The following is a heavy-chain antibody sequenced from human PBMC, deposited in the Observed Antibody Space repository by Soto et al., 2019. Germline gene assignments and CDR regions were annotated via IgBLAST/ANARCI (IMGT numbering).Heavy chain of an antibody. CDR2: IIPASDTE. CDR1: GGTFGTYG. D-gene: IGHD2-21*02. J-gene: IGHJ6*02. CDR3: ATAVTDGTYYNYGLDV. Sequence: QVHLVQSGAEVKKPGSSVNISCKASGGTFGTYGLNWVRQFPGQGLEWMGGIIPASDTETYAQKFQGRVTITADKSTNIAHMQMDSLTSDDTAVYYCATAVTDGTYYNYGLDVWGQGTTVTVS. V-gene: IGHV1-69*14.